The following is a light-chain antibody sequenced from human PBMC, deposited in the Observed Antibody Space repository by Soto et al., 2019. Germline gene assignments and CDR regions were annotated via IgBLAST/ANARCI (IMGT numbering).Light chain of an antibody. CDR2: DAT. CDR3: CSYAATYNYV. V-gene: IGLV2-11*01. J-gene: IGLJ1*01. CDR1: STDVGGYNS. Sequence: QSVLTQPPSASGTPGQRFTISCTGTSTDVGGYNSVSWYQQHPGKAPKLMIYDATKRPSGVPDRFSGSTSGSTASLTISGLQADDEADYYCCSYAATYNYVFGSGTKVTVL.